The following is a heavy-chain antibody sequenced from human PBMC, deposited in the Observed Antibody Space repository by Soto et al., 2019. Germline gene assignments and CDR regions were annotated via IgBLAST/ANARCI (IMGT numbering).Heavy chain of an antibody. Sequence: QLQLQESGSRLVKPSQTLSLTCAVSSGPIASGDSSWSWIRQPPGKGLEWIGFIYHSGSASYNPSLKSRVTMSVDMSKNQFSLTLNSVTAADTAVYYGARETEADAFDIWGQGTMVAVSS. CDR2: IYHSGSA. J-gene: IGHJ3*02. CDR3: ARETEADAFDI. V-gene: IGHV4-30-2*01. CDR1: SGPIASGDSS.